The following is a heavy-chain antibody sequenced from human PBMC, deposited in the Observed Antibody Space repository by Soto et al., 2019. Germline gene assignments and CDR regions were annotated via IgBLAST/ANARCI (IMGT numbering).Heavy chain of an antibody. D-gene: IGHD1-1*01. J-gene: IGHJ4*02. V-gene: IGHV4-30-4*01. CDR1: GGSISIADYY. Sequence: KPSETLSLTCTVSGGSISIADYYWSCIRQPPGKGLEWIGYIYYSGSTYNNPSLKSRVTISVDTSKNQFSLDLSSVTAADTAVYFCARVTKRTYIATGAYFFDSWGQGTLVTVSS. CDR2: IYYSGST. CDR3: ARVTKRTYIATGAYFFDS.